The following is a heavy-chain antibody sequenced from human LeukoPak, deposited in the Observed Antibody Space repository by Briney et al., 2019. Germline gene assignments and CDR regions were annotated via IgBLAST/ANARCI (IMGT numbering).Heavy chain of an antibody. CDR1: GDSVSSNSAA. V-gene: IGHV6-1*01. J-gene: IGHJ4*02. CDR3: ARSTGPIDY. D-gene: IGHD1-1*01. CDR2: TYYRSKWYT. Sequence: SQTLSLTCAISGDSVSSNSAAWNWIRQSPSSGLEWLGRTYYRSKWYTYYAASVKSRIAINRDTSKNQFSLQLNSVTPEDTAVYYCARSTGPIDYWGQGTLVTVSS.